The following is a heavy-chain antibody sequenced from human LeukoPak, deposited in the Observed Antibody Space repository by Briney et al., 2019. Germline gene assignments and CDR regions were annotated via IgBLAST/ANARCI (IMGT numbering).Heavy chain of an antibody. CDR1: GGSISSYY. D-gene: IGHD6-19*01. J-gene: IGHJ4*02. CDR2: ICTSGST. V-gene: IGHV4-4*07. CDR3: ARENGASGWYHLPTDY. Sequence: SETLSLTCTVSGGSISSYYWSWIRQPAGKGLEWIGRICTSGSTNYNPSLKSRVTMSVDTSKNQFSLKLSSVTAADTAVYYCARENGASGWYHLPTDYWGQGTLVTVSS.